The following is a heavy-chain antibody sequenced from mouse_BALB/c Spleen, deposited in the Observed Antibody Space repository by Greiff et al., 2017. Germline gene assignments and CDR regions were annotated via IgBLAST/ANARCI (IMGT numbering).Heavy chain of an antibody. CDR2: IDPANGNT. J-gene: IGHJ2*01. Sequence: VQLQQSGAELVKPGASVKLSCTASGFNIKDTYMHWVKQRPEQGLEWIGRIDPANGNTKYDPKFQGKATLTADTSSNTAYLQLSSLTSEDTAVYDCARGFPDGSSPFGYWGQGTTLTVSS. CDR1: GFNIKDTY. V-gene: IGHV14-3*02. CDR3: ARGFPDGSSPFGY. D-gene: IGHD1-1*01.